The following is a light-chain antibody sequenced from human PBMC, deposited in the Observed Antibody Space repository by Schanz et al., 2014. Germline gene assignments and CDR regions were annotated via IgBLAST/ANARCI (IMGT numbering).Light chain of an antibody. Sequence: QSALTQPASVSGSPGQSITISCTGTSSDVGGYNYVSWYQQHPGKAPKLMIFDVSNRPSGVSNRFSGSKSGNTASLTISGLQDEDEADYYCRSYTSSGAYVFGSGTKLTVL. CDR3: RSYTSSGAYV. V-gene: IGLV2-14*01. J-gene: IGLJ1*01. CDR1: SSDVGGYNY. CDR2: DVS.